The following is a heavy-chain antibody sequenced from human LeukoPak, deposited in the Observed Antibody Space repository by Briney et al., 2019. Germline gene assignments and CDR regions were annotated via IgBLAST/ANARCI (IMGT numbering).Heavy chain of an antibody. J-gene: IGHJ5*02. D-gene: IGHD3-10*01. V-gene: IGHV3-48*03. Sequence: GGSLRLSCAASGFTFSSYEMNWVRQAPGKGLEWVSYISISGSTIHYADSVKGRFTISRDNAKNSLYLQMNSLRAEDTAVYYCARGSTSMVRLFDPWGQGTLVTVSS. CDR2: ISISGSTI. CDR1: GFTFSSYE. CDR3: ARGSTSMVRLFDP.